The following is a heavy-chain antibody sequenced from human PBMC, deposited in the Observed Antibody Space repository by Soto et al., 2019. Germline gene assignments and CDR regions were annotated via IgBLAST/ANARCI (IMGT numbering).Heavy chain of an antibody. Sequence: ASVKVSCKTSGYTFTDYDINWVRQAPGQGLEWMGWVSPDSGNAGYAQQFQGRVSMTSDTSTSTVYMELTSLRSEDTAVYFCEVTTGYWGQGTMVTVSS. V-gene: IGHV1-8*01. CDR1: GYTFTDYD. CDR2: VSPDSGNA. D-gene: IGHD3-9*01. J-gene: IGHJ4*02. CDR3: EVTTGY.